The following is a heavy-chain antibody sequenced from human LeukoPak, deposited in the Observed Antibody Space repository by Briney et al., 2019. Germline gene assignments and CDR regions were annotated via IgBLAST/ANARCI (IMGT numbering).Heavy chain of an antibody. CDR2: INPNSGGT. D-gene: IGHD1-26*01. J-gene: IGHJ4*02. CDR1: GYTFTSYG. Sequence: ASVKVSCKASGYTFTSYGISWVRQAPGQGLEWMGWINPNSGGTNYAQKFQGRVTMTRDTSISTAYMELSRLRSEDTAVYYCARGPMGWELLVIDYWGQGTLVTVSS. CDR3: ARGPMGWELLVIDY. V-gene: IGHV1-2*02.